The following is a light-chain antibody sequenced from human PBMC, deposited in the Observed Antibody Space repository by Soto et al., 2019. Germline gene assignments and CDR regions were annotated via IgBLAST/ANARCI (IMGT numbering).Light chain of an antibody. CDR1: QDISNY. J-gene: IGKJ3*01. CDR2: AAS. V-gene: IGKV1-27*01. Sequence: DIQMTQSPPSLSASVGDRVTITCRASQDISNYLAWYQQRPGKVPRLLIYAASTLQSGVPSRFSGSGSGTDFTLTISILLPEDAATYYCQNLDSAAFTFGPGTKVDIK. CDR3: QNLDSAAFT.